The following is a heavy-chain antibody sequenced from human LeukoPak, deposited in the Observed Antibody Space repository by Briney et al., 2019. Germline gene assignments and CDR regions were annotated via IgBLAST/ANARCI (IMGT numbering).Heavy chain of an antibody. D-gene: IGHD3-22*01. Sequence: PGGSLRLSCAASGFTFSSYTMTWVRQAPGKGLEWVSSISSSSSYIYYADSLKGRITVSRDNAKNSLYLQMNSLRAEDTAVYYCARDALYESSGYYSYWGQGTLVTVSS. J-gene: IGHJ4*02. CDR3: ARDALYESSGYYSY. CDR1: GFTFSSYT. CDR2: ISSSSSYI. V-gene: IGHV3-21*01.